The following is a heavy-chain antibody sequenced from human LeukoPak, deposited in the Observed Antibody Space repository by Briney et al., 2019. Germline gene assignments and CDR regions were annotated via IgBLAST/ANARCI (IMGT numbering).Heavy chain of an antibody. CDR3: ARDREAYNYGFVFTDS. CDR2: IYSGGST. CDR1: GFTVSSNY. V-gene: IGHV3-53*01. Sequence: GGSLRLSCAASGFTVSSNYMSWVRQAPGKGREWVSVIYSGGSTYYADSVKGRFTISRDNSKNTLYLQMNSLRAEDTAVYYCARDREAYNYGFVFTDSWGQGTLVTVSS. J-gene: IGHJ4*02. D-gene: IGHD5-18*01.